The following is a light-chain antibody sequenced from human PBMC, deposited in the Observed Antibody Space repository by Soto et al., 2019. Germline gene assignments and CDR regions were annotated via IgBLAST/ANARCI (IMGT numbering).Light chain of an antibody. Sequence: QSALTQPHSVSGSPGQSVTISCSGTSSDVGNYNYVSWYQHHPGKAPKLMIYDVTTRPSGVPDRFSGSKSGNTASLTISGLQAEDEADFYCCSYAGSYTWVFGGGTKLT. CDR2: DVT. CDR3: CSYAGSYTWV. CDR1: SSDVGNYNY. J-gene: IGLJ3*02. V-gene: IGLV2-11*01.